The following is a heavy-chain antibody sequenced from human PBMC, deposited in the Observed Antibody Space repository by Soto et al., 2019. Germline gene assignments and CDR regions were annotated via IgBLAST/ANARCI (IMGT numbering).Heavy chain of an antibody. J-gene: IGHJ3*02. CDR2: INPSGGST. V-gene: IGHV1-46*03. CDR1: GYTFTSYY. D-gene: IGHD3-22*01. CDR3: ARVLIGYYDSSGYSFPPYAFDI. Sequence: GASVKVSCKASGYTFTSYYMHWVRQAPGQGLEWMGIINPSGGSTSYAQKFQGRVTMTRDTSTSTVYMELSSPRSEDTAVYYCARVLIGYYDSSGYSFPPYAFDIWGQGTMVTVSS.